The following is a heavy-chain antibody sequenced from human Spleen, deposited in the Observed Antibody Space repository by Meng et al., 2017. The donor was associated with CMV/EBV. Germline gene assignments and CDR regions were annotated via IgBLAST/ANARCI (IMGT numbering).Heavy chain of an antibody. CDR2: IIPIFGTA. J-gene: IGHJ4*02. CDR3: ASIRDGYNWGLDY. CDR1: VCTFSSYA. V-gene: IGHV1-69*05. D-gene: IGHD5-24*01. Sequence: CKASVCTFSSYAISWVRQAPGQGLEWMGGIIPIFGTANYAQKFQGRVTITTDESTSTAYMEPSSLRSEDTAVYYCASIRDGYNWGLDYWGQGTLVTVSS.